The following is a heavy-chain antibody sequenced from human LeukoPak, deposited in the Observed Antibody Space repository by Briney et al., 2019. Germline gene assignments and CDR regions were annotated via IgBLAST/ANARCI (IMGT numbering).Heavy chain of an antibody. J-gene: IGHJ4*02. CDR1: GGSFSGYY. V-gene: IGHV4-34*01. Sequence: SETLSLTCAVYGGSFSGYYWSWIRQPPGKGLEWIGEINHSGSTNYNPSLKSRVTISVDTSKNQFSLKLSSVTAADTAVYYCASGEAAAGTSDYWGQGTLVTASS. CDR2: INHSGST. CDR3: ASGEAAAGTSDY. D-gene: IGHD6-13*01.